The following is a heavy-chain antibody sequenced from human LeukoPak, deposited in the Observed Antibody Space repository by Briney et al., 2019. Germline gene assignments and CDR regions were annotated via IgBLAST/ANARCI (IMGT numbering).Heavy chain of an antibody. CDR2: IIPIFGTA. J-gene: IGHJ4*02. D-gene: IGHD1-7*01. CDR1: GGTFSSYA. V-gene: IGHV1-69*01. Sequence: ASVTVSCKASGGTFSSYAISWVRQAPGQGLEWMGGIIPIFGTANYAQKFQGRITITADESTSTAYMELSSLRSEDTAVYYCATSAGTTLGIYTIDYWGQGTLVTVSS. CDR3: ATSAGTTLGIYTIDY.